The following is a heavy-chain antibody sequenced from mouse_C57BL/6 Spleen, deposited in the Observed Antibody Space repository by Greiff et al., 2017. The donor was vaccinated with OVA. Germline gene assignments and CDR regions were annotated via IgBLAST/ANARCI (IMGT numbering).Heavy chain of an antibody. D-gene: IGHD1-2*01. CDR1: GYTFTSYW. J-gene: IGHJ4*01. CDR3: ARGVHSYYAMDY. V-gene: IGHV1-64*01. CDR2: IHPNSGST. Sequence: QVQLQQPGAELVKPGASVKLSCKASGYTFTSYWMHWVKQRPGQGLEWIEMIHPNSGSTNYNEKFKSKATLTVDKSSSTAYMQLSSLTSEDSAVYYCARGVHSYYAMDYWGQGTSVTVSS.